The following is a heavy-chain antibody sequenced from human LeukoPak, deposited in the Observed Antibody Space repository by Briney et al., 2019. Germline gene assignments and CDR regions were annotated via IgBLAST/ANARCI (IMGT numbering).Heavy chain of an antibody. J-gene: IGHJ4*02. V-gene: IGHV1-46*01. CDR2: IDPTSGST. Sequence: EASVKVSCKASGYTFTNYYMHWVRQAPGQGLEWMGIIDPTSGSTTYAQKFHGRVTMTRDTPTSTVYMELSSLRSDDTAVYYCARAAGSRRHFDYWGQGTLVTVSS. CDR1: GYTFTNYY. D-gene: IGHD6-13*01. CDR3: ARAAGSRRHFDY.